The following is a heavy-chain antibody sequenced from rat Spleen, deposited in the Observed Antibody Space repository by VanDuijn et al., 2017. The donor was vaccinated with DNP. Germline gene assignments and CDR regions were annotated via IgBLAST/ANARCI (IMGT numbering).Heavy chain of an antibody. CDR2: IIYDGSLT. V-gene: IGHV5S10*01. Sequence: EVQLVESGGGLVQPGNSLKLSCAASGFTFSDYAMAWVRQSPKKGLEWVATIIYDGSLTYYRDSVKGRFTISRVNAESTLYLQMGSLRSEDTATYYCATQTGSRLFDYWGQGVMVTVSS. J-gene: IGHJ2*01. CDR1: GFTFSDYA. D-gene: IGHD5-1*01. CDR3: ATQTGSRLFDY.